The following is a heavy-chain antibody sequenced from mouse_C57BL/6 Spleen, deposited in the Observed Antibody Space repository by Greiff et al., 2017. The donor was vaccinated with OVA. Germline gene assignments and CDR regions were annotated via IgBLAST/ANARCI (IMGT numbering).Heavy chain of an antibody. CDR3: SRHDHGLGSWFAD. J-gene: IGHJ3*01. Sequence: EVQGVESGGGLVQPGESLKLSCESNEYEFPSHDMSWVRKTPEKRLELVAAINSDGGSTYYPDNMERRFIISRDNTKNTLYLQMSSLRSEDTALYYCSRHDHGLGSWFADWGQGTLVTVSA. CDR2: INSDGGST. D-gene: IGHD1-2*01. V-gene: IGHV5-2*01. CDR1: EYEFPSHD.